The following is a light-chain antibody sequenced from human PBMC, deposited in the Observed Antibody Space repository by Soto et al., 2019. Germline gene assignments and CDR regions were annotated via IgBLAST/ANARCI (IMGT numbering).Light chain of an antibody. J-gene: IGKJ1*01. CDR1: QSISSW. CDR2: DAS. Sequence: DIQITQSPSNLSASVGDRVTITCRASQSISSWLAWYQQKPGKAPRLLIYDASYLERGVPSRFSGSGSGTEFTLTISDLQPDDLATYYCQQYNSFWTFGQGTKV. V-gene: IGKV1-5*01. CDR3: QQYNSFWT.